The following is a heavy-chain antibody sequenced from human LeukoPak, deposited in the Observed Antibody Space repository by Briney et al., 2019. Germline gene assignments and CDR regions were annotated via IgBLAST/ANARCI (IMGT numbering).Heavy chain of an antibody. D-gene: IGHD6-13*01. CDR2: INPNSGGT. CDR3: ATDIAAAGRKYYYYYYVDV. Sequence: ASVKVSCKVSGYTLTELSMHWVRQAPGKGLEWMGWINPNSGGTNYAQKFQGRVTMTRDTSISTAYMELSRLRSDDTAVYYCATDIAAAGRKYYYYYYVDVWGKGTTVTVSS. V-gene: IGHV1-2*02. J-gene: IGHJ6*03. CDR1: GYTLTELS.